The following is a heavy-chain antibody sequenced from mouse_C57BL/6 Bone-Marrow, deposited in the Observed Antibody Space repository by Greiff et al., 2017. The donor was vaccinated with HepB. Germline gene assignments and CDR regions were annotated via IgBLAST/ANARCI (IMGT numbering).Heavy chain of an antibody. J-gene: IGHJ2*01. D-gene: IGHD1-1*01. CDR3: ARAPGYYGSSPDY. CDR1: GFSLTSYG. V-gene: IGHV2-2*01. Sequence: QVQLQQSGPGLVQPSQCLSITCTASGFSLTSYGVHWVRQSPGKGLEWLGVIWSGGSTDYNAAFISRLSISKDNSTSQVFFKMNSLQAADTAIYYCARAPGYYGSSPDYWGQGTTLTVSS. CDR2: IWSGGST.